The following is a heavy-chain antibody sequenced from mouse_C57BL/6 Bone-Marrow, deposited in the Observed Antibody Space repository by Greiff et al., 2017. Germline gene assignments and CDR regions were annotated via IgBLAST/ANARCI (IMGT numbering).Heavy chain of an antibody. CDR3: ARDGSSYQFAY. CDR2: IDPEDGET. V-gene: IGHV14-2*01. D-gene: IGHD1-1*01. CDR1: GFNIKDYY. Sequence: VQLQQSGAELVKPGASVKLSCTASGFNIKDYYMHWVKQRTEQGLEWIGRIDPEDGETKYAPQFQGKATITADTSSNTAYLQLSSLTSEDTAVYYCARDGSSYQFAYWGQGTLVTVSA. J-gene: IGHJ3*01.